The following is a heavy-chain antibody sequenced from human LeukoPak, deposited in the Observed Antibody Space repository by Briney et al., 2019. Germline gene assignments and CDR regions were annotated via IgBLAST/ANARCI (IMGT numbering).Heavy chain of an antibody. Sequence: PGGSLRLSCAASGFTFSSYSMNWVCQGPGKGLEWVSYISSSSSTIYYADSVKGRFTISRDNAKNSLYLQMNSLRAEDTAVYYCARDTIFGVDPWGQGTLVTVSS. J-gene: IGHJ5*02. V-gene: IGHV3-48*01. CDR3: ARDTIFGVDP. CDR1: GFTFSSYS. D-gene: IGHD3-3*01. CDR2: ISSSSSTI.